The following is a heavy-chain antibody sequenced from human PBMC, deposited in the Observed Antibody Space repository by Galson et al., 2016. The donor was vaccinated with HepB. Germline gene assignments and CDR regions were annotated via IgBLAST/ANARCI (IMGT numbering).Heavy chain of an antibody. D-gene: IGHD3-10*01. V-gene: IGHV1-8*01. Sequence: SVKVSCKASGYTFNNYDINWVRQAPGQGLEWMGWMNPKSANTGYAQKFQGRIAMTRATSISTAYMELSSLRAEDTAVYYCTRREVGAALLGFDKLNWFDTCGQGTLVTFSS. CDR1: GYTFNNYD. CDR2: MNPKSANT. CDR3: TRREVGAALLGFDKLNWFDT. J-gene: IGHJ5*02.